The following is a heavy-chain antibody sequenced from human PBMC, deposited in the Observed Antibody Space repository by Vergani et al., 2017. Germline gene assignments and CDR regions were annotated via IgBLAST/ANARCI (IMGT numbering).Heavy chain of an antibody. Sequence: QVQLVESGGGLVKPGGSLRLSCAASGFTFSDYYMTWIRQAPGKGLEWISYISGRGHTKYYADSVKGRFAISRDNAKNSLYLQMNNLRVEDTAVYYCARDLLPGTLLLLAYWGQGTLISVSS. D-gene: IGHD1-7*01. CDR2: ISGRGHTK. CDR3: ARDLLPGTLLLLAY. V-gene: IGHV3-11*04. CDR1: GFTFSDYY. J-gene: IGHJ4*02.